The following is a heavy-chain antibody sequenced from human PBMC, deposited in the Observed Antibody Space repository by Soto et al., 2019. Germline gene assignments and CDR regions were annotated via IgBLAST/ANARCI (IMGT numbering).Heavy chain of an antibody. CDR1: GFTFSSYA. D-gene: IGHD3-10*01. V-gene: IGHV3-30-3*01. Sequence: GGSLRLSCAASGFTFSSYAMHWVRQAPGKGLEWVAVISYDGSNKYYADSVKGRFTISRDNSKNTLYLQMNSLRAEDTAVYYCARDVYYYGSGTWAPPRPYYYGMDVWGQGTTVTVSS. CDR2: ISYDGSNK. J-gene: IGHJ6*02. CDR3: ARDVYYYGSGTWAPPRPYYYGMDV.